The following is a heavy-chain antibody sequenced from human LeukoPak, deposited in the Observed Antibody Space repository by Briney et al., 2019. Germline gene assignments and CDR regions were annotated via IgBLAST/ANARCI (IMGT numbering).Heavy chain of an antibody. Sequence: GGSLRLSCAASGFRFSGYWMTWVRQAPGKGLEWVANIKVDGSEKYYVDSVKGRFIIFRDNVKNPLFLQMNSLRVEDTAVYYCARGVSYDSFDYWGQGTLVTVSS. CDR3: ARGVSYDSFDY. D-gene: IGHD3-16*01. CDR2: IKVDGSEK. J-gene: IGHJ4*02. V-gene: IGHV3-7*04. CDR1: GFRFSGYW.